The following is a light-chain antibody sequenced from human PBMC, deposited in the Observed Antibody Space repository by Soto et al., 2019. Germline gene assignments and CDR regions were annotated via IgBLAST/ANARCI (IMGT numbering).Light chain of an antibody. Sequence: DIQLTQSPSLLSASLGDRVTISCRASQSVGSWLAWYQQKPGKAPKFLIYDASTLESGVPSRFSGSGSGTEFTLTISSLQPDDFATYYCQQYDNYPLTFGGGTKVDIK. V-gene: IGKV1-5*01. CDR3: QQYDNYPLT. J-gene: IGKJ4*01. CDR1: QSVGSW. CDR2: DAS.